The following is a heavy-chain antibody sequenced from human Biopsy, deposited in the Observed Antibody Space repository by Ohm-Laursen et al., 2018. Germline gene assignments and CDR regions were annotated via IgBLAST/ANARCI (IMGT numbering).Heavy chain of an antibody. D-gene: IGHD4-11*01. CDR2: IYYSVMT. CDR1: GVSVTTYY. V-gene: IGHV4-59*02. CDR3: ARDSGILNYGNFKYYHYYGMDV. J-gene: IGHJ6*02. Sequence: TLSLTCTVSGVSVTTYYWSWIRRPPGKGLEWIGHIYYSVMTNYNPSLQRRVSISVDTSRNQVSLTLSSVTAADTAVYYCARDSGILNYGNFKYYHYYGMDVWGQGTKVTVSS.